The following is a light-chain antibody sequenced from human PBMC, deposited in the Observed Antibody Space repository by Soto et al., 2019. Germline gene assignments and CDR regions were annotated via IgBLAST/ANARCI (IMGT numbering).Light chain of an antibody. V-gene: IGLV1-40*01. Sequence: QSVVTQPPSVSGAPGQRVTISCTGNSSKIGGGYDVQWYQQLPGTAPKLLIYANTNRPSGVPARFSGSKSGTSASLAITGLQAEDEADYYCQSSDNRLTTSYVFGSGTKVTVL. J-gene: IGLJ1*01. CDR2: ANT. CDR1: SSKIGGGYD. CDR3: QSSDNRLTTSYV.